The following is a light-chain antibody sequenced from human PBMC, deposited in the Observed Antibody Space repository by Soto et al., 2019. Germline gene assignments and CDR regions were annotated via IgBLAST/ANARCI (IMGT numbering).Light chain of an antibody. J-gene: IGKJ5*01. CDR1: QSVGSN. CDR3: QQYGSSPIT. CDR2: GAS. V-gene: IGKV3-20*01. Sequence: EIVLAQSPGTLSFSPGERATLSCRASQSVGSNLAWYQQKPGQAPRLLIYGASSRATGIPDRFSGSGSGTDFTLTISRLEPEDFAVYYCQQYGSSPITFGQGTRLEIK.